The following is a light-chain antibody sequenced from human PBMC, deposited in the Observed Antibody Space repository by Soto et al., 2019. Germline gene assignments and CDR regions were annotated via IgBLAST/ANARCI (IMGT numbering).Light chain of an antibody. CDR1: SSDVGSYNL. CDR2: EVS. V-gene: IGLV2-23*02. Sequence: QSVLTQPASVSGSPGQSITISCTGTSSDVGSYNLVSWYQQHPGNAPKLMIYEVSKRPSGVSNRFSGSKSGNTASLTISGLQAEDEADYYCCSYAGSSTPLIFGTGTKVTVL. CDR3: CSYAGSSTPLI. J-gene: IGLJ1*01.